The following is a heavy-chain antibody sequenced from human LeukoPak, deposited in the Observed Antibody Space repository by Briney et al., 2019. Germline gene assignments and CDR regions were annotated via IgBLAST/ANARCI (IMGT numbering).Heavy chain of an antibody. CDR1: GGSISSYY. J-gene: IGHJ4*02. D-gene: IGHD6-19*01. CDR3: ARAPLSSGWYFPLVDY. V-gene: IGHV4-59*01. Sequence: SETQSLTCTVSGGSISSYYWSWIRQPPGKGLEWIGYIYYSGSTNYNPSLKSRVTISVDTSKNQFSLKLSSVTAADTAVYYCARAPLSSGWYFPLVDYWGQGTLVTVSS. CDR2: IYYSGST.